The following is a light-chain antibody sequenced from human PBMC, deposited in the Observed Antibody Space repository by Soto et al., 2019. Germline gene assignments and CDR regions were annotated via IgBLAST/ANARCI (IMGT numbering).Light chain of an antibody. CDR1: SSNIGSNT. CDR3: CSYAGRQRL. CDR2: SNN. Sequence: QSVLTQPPSASGTPGQRVTISCSGSSSNIGSNTVNWYQQLPGTAPKLLIYSNNQRPSGVPDRFSGSKSGNTASLNISGLQPEDEADYYCCSYAGRQRLFGGGTKVTVL. J-gene: IGLJ3*02. V-gene: IGLV1-44*01.